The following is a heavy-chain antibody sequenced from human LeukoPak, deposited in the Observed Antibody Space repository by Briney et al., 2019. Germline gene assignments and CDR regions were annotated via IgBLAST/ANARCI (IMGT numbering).Heavy chain of an antibody. D-gene: IGHD2-2*01. J-gene: IGHJ3*02. CDR2: MSGSGGSR. V-gene: IGHV3-23*01. CDR1: GCTFSSYA. Sequence: GGSLRLSCAASGCTFSSYAMSWVRQAPGKGLERVSAMSGSGGSRYYADSLKGRFTISRDNSNNTLYLQMNSLRAEDKAVYYRAKDTDIVVVPAAVRGVGVAFDIWGQGTMVTVSS. CDR3: AKDTDIVVVPAAVRGVGVAFDI.